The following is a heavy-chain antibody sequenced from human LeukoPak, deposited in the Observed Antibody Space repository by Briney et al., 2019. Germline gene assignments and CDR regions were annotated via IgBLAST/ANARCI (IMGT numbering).Heavy chain of an antibody. CDR3: ARVDRYQLPQDFDY. CDR2: IYHSGST. V-gene: IGHV4-38-2*02. J-gene: IGHJ4*02. D-gene: IGHD2-2*01. CDR1: GYSISSGYY. Sequence: SETLSLTCTVSGYSISSGYYWGWIRQPPGKGLEWIGSIYHSGSTYYNPSLKSRVTISVDTSKNQFSLKLSSVTAADTAVYYCARVDRYQLPQDFDYWGQGTLVTVSS.